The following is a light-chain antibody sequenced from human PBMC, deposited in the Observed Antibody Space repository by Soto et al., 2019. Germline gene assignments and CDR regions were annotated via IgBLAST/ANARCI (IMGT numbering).Light chain of an antibody. CDR2: GAS. J-gene: IGKJ2*01. CDR1: QSVSSSY. CDR3: QQDGSSPDT. V-gene: IGKV3-20*01. Sequence: EIVLTQSPGTLSLSPGERATLSCRASQSVSSSYLAWYQQKPGQAPRLLIYGASSRATGIPDRFSGSGSGTDFTLTISRLEPDDFAVYYCQQDGSSPDTFGQGTKLEIK.